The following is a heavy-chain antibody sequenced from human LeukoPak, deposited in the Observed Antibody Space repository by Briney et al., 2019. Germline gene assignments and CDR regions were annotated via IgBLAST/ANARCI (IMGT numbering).Heavy chain of an antibody. CDR3: ARRGGYSSSIHDFDY. CDR1: GYTFTSYS. CDR2: INPSGGST. J-gene: IGHJ4*02. Sequence: SVKVSCKASGYTFTSYSISWVRQAPGQGLEWMGIINPSGGSTSYAQKFQGRVTMTRDMSTSTVYMELSSLRSEDTAVYYCARRGGYSSSIHDFDYWGQGTLVTVSS. V-gene: IGHV1-46*01. D-gene: IGHD6-6*01.